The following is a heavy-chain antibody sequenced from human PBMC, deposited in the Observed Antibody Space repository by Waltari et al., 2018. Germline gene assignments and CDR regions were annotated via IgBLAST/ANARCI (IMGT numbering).Heavy chain of an antibody. J-gene: IGHJ4*02. D-gene: IGHD3-22*01. CDR1: GFTFDDYA. Sequence: EVQLEESGGGLVQPGRSLRLSCAASGFTFDDYAMHCVRQAPGKGLEWVSGISWNIGSIGYSSYVKGLITISRDNAKNSLYLQMNSLRAEYSAFYYCAKDFDSSGYLFDYWGQGTLVTVSS. V-gene: IGHV3-9*01. CDR2: ISWNIGSI. CDR3: AKDFDSSGYLFDY.